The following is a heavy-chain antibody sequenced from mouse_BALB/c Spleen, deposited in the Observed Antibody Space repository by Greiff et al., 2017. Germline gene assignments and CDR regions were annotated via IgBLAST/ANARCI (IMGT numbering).Heavy chain of an antibody. V-gene: IGHV2-6-7*01. J-gene: IGHJ4*01. CDR2: IWGDGST. CDR1: GFSLTGYG. CDR3: ARDYYGSSSAMDY. D-gene: IGHD1-1*01. Sequence: QVQLKESGPGLVAPSQSLSITCTVSGFSLTGYGVNWVRQPPGKGLEWLGMIWGDGSTDYNSALKSRLSISKDNSKSQVFLKMNSLQTDDTARYYCARDYYGSSSAMDYWGQGTSVTVSS.